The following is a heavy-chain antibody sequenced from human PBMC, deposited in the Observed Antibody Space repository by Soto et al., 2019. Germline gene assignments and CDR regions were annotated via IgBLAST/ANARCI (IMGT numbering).Heavy chain of an antibody. CDR2: IHFGGNT. D-gene: IGHD3-22*01. J-gene: IGHJ4*02. V-gene: IGHV4-39*02. Sequence: SETLSLTCTVSGDSISTNNYFWGWIRQPPGKGLEWVATIHFGGNTYYSPSLKSRVNISVDTSKNRFSLNLNSVTAADTAVYYCATMRAVEDVSGYYGPRYFDYWGQGTLVTVSS. CDR3: ATMRAVEDVSGYYGPRYFDY. CDR1: GDSISTNNYF.